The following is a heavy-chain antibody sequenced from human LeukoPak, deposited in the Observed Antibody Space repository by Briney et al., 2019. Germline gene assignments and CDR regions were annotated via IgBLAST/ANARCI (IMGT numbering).Heavy chain of an antibody. J-gene: IGHJ4*02. CDR1: GGSISGYY. CDR3: ARVTGTSAILY. V-gene: IGHV4-59*01. CDR2: IYSNGNT. D-gene: IGHD2-2*01. Sequence: SETLSLACTVSGGSISGYYWIWIRQPPGKGLEWIGYIYSNGNTKYNPSLKSRSTISVDTSKNQFSLKLSSMTAADTAVYYCARVTGTSAILYWGPGTLVTVSS.